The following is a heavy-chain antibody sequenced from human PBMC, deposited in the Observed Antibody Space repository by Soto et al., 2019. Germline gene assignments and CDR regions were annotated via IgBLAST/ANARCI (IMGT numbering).Heavy chain of an antibody. V-gene: IGHV1-18*04. Sequence: VASVKVSCKASGYTFTSYGISWVRQAPGQGLEWMGWISAYNGNTNYAQKLQGRVTMTTDTSTSTAYMELRSLRSDDTAVYYCARGYYASEYYYYGMDVWGQATTVTVSS. CDR1: GYTFTSYG. J-gene: IGHJ6*02. D-gene: IGHD1-26*01. CDR2: ISAYNGNT. CDR3: ARGYYASEYYYYGMDV.